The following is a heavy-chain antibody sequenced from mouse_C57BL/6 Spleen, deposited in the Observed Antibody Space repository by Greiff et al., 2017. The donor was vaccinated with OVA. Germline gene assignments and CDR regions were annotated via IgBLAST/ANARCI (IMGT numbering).Heavy chain of an antibody. J-gene: IGHJ1*03. CDR3: ARGQGPGTWYFDV. Sequence: QVQLQQPGAELVMPGASVKLSCKASGYTFTSYWMHWVKQRPGQGLEWIGEIDPSDSYTNYNQKFKGKSTLTVDKSSSTAYMQLSSLTSEDSAVYYCARGQGPGTWYFDVWGTGTTVTVAS. V-gene: IGHV1-69*01. D-gene: IGHD3-1*01. CDR2: IDPSDSYT. CDR1: GYTFTSYW.